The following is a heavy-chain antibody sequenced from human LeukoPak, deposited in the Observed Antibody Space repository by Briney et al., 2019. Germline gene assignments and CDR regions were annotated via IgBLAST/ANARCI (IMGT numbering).Heavy chain of an antibody. CDR1: GYTFTGYY. Sequence: ASVKVSCKASGYTFTGYYMHWVRQAPGQGLEWMGWINPNSGGTNYAQKFQGRVTMTRDTSISTAYMELSRLRSDDTAVYYCARGIKDGYNTWDYWGQGTLVTVSS. D-gene: IGHD5-24*01. CDR3: ARGIKDGYNTWDY. V-gene: IGHV1-2*02. CDR2: INPNSGGT. J-gene: IGHJ4*02.